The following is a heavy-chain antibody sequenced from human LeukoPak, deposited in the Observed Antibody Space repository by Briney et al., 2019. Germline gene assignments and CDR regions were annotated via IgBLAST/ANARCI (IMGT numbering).Heavy chain of an antibody. CDR3: ARAYAHYDAFDI. CDR1: GFTFSSYS. D-gene: IGHD3-16*01. Sequence: GGSLRLSCAASGFTFSSYSMNWVRQAPGKGLEWVSSISSSSSYIYYADSVKGRFTISRDNTKNSLYLQMNSLRAEDTAVYYCARAYAHYDAFDIWGQGTMVTVSS. V-gene: IGHV3-21*01. J-gene: IGHJ3*02. CDR2: ISSSSSYI.